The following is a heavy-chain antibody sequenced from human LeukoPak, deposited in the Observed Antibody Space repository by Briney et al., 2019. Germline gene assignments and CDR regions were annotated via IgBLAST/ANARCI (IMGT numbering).Heavy chain of an antibody. Sequence: PGGPLSLSCAAPGFTVSSNYMSWVRQAPGKGLEWVSVIYSGGSTYYADSVKGRFTISRDNSKNTLYLQMNSLRAEDTAVYYCARDYTVVTPSGAFDIWGQGTMVTVSS. J-gene: IGHJ3*02. V-gene: IGHV3-53*05. CDR3: ARDYTVVTPSGAFDI. D-gene: IGHD4-23*01. CDR2: IYSGGST. CDR1: GFTVSSNY.